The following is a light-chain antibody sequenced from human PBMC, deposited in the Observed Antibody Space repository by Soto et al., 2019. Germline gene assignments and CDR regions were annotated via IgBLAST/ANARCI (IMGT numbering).Light chain of an antibody. CDR3: SSYTSSSTLV. Sequence: QSALTQPASVSGSPGQSITISCTGTSSDVGGYNYVSWYQQHPGTAPKLMMYEVSNRPSGVSNRFSGSQSGNTASLTISGLQAEDEADYYCSSYTSSSTLVFGGGTKVTVL. J-gene: IGLJ2*01. CDR1: SSDVGGYNY. V-gene: IGLV2-14*01. CDR2: EVS.